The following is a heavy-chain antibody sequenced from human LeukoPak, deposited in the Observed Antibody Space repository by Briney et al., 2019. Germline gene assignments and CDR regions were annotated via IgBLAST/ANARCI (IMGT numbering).Heavy chain of an antibody. V-gene: IGHV3-23*01. D-gene: IGHD3-22*01. J-gene: IGHJ4*02. CDR1: GFTFSSYA. CDR3: AKGGRYYYDSSGYYLYFDY. CDR2: ISGSGGST. Sequence: PGGSLRLSCAASGFTFSSYAMSWVRQAPGKGLEWVSAISGSGGSTYYADSVKGRFTISRDNSKNTLYLQMNSLRAEDTAVYYRAKGGRYYYDSSGYYLYFDYWGQGTLVTVSS.